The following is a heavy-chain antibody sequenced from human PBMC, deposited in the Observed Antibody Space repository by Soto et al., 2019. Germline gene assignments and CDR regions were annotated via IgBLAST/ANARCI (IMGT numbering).Heavy chain of an antibody. CDR3: ARGGALSTSWYWGDGLDS. CDR2: IMPVFGTP. V-gene: IGHV1-69*06. D-gene: IGHD2-2*01. CDR1: GDSFSSHA. Sequence: QVQLEQSGSEVKKSGSSVKVSCKASGDSFSSHAITWVRQAPGHGLEWMGGIMPVFGTPSYAQRFQGRLTSTANKSTNTSYMELRSLRSEDTAVYFCARGGALSTSWYWGDGLDSWGQGTQVTVSS. J-gene: IGHJ4*02.